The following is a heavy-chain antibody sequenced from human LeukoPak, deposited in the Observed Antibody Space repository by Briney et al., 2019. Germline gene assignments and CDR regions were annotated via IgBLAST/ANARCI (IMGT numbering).Heavy chain of an antibody. Sequence: PSETLSLTCTVSGGSISSSSYCWGWIRQPPGKGLEWIGSIYYSGSTYYNPSLKSRVTISVDTSKNQFSLKLSSVTAADTAVYYCATSGAYCGGDCYSLFDYWGQGTLATVSS. D-gene: IGHD2-21*02. CDR3: ATSGAYCGGDCYSLFDY. V-gene: IGHV4-39*01. CDR2: IYYSGST. J-gene: IGHJ4*02. CDR1: GGSISSSSYC.